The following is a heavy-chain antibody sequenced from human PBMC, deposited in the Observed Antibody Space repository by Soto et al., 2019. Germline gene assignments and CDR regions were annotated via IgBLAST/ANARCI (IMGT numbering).Heavy chain of an antibody. CDR3: AKDLYTVTTPGRFDA. D-gene: IGHD4-17*01. J-gene: IGHJ5*02. Sequence: QVQLQESGPGLVKPSQTLSLTCTVSGGSISSGGYYWSWIRQHPGKGLEWIGYIYYGGSTYYNQSKKRRVTKXXVXTXXRVPPKLSAVTAAATAVHDGAKDLYTVTTPGRFDAWGQGTLVTASS. CDR1: GGSISSGGYY. CDR2: IYYGGST. V-gene: IGHV4-31*03.